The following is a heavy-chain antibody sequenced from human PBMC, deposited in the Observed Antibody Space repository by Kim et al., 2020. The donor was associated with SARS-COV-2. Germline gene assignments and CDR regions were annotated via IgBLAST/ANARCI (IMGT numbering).Heavy chain of an antibody. CDR1: GFTFSSYG. CDR2: ISYDGSNK. J-gene: IGHJ6*02. V-gene: IGHV3-30*18. Sequence: GGSLRLSCAASGFTFSSYGMHWVRQAPGKGLEWVAVISYDGSNKYYADSVKGRFTISRDNSKNTLYLQMNSLRAEDTAVYYCAKESGSGSYYACTYYYYGMDVWGQGNTVTVSS. D-gene: IGHD3-10*01. CDR3: AKESGSGSYYACTYYYYGMDV.